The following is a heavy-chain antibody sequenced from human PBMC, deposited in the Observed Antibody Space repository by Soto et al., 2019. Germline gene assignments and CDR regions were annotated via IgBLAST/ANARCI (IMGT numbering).Heavy chain of an antibody. J-gene: IGHJ4*02. CDR3: ARELSNSPDYFDG. Sequence: SETRSLTCTVSGGSIRSDDYYWTWIRQPPGEGLEWIGYIYYTGRALYNPSLKSRVTISIDTSKNQFSLRLSSVSAADTAVYYCARELSNSPDYFDGWGQGTLVTVSS. CDR2: IYYTGRA. D-gene: IGHD6-6*01. CDR1: GGSIRSDDYY. V-gene: IGHV4-30-4*01.